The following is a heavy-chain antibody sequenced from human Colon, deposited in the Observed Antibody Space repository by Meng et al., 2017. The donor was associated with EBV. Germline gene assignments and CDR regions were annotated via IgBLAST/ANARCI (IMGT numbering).Heavy chain of an antibody. CDR3: ARDPSLDPTPFDY. Sequence: QVQLKESGPGMVKPSETLSLTCTCSGDSGNRGSYYWSWIRQPPGKGLEWIGSFYYIGSANYNPSLKSRVTILIATSRNQFSLNLRSVTAADTAVYYCARDPSLDPTPFDYWGQGILVTVSS. CDR1: GDSGNRGSYY. V-gene: IGHV4-61*01. J-gene: IGHJ4*02. CDR2: FYYIGSA. D-gene: IGHD2-2*03.